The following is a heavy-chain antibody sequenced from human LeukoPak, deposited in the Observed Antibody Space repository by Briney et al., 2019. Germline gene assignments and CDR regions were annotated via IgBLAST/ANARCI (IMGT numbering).Heavy chain of an antibody. V-gene: IGHV3-21*05. J-gene: IGHJ4*02. CDR1: GFTFSNYG. Sequence: KTGRSLRLSCAASGFTFSNYGMHWVRQAPGKGLEWVSYISSSTSYTNYADSVKGRFTISRDNAKNSLYLQMSSLRAEDTAVYYCARQYCSSTSCYGYFDYWGQGTLVTVSS. CDR3: ARQYCSSTSCYGYFDY. D-gene: IGHD2-2*01. CDR2: ISSSTSYT.